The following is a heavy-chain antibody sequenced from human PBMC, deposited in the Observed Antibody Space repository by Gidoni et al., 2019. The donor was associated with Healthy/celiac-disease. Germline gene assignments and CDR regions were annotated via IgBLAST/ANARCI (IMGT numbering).Heavy chain of an antibody. CDR3: AREYCSSTSCSIGVDY. Sequence: QVQLVQSGAEVKKPGASVKVSCKASGYTFTGYYMHWVRQAPGQGLEWMGWINPNSGGTNYAQKFQGRVTMTRDTSISTAYMELSRLRSDDTAVYYCAREYCSSTSCSIGVDYWGQGTLVTVSS. D-gene: IGHD2-2*01. CDR2: INPNSGGT. J-gene: IGHJ4*02. CDR1: GYTFTGYY. V-gene: IGHV1-2*02.